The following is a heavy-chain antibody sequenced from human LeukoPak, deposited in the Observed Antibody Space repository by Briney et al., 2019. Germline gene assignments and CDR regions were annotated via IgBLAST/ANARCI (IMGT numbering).Heavy chain of an antibody. CDR1: GFTFSSYG. Sequence: GGSLRLSCAASGFTFSSYGMHWVRQAPGKGLEWVTFIRYDGSKKYYADSVKGRFTMSRDNSKNTLYLQMNSLRAEDTAVYYCAKGRYYNILTGYPARGGFDVWGQGTMVTVSS. D-gene: IGHD3-9*01. CDR3: AKGRYYNILTGYPARGGFDV. V-gene: IGHV3-30*02. CDR2: IRYDGSKK. J-gene: IGHJ3*01.